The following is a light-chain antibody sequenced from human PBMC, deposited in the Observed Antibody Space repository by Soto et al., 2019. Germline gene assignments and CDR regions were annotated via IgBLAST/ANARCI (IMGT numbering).Light chain of an antibody. Sequence: QSVLTQPPSASGTPGQRVTISCSGSDSNIGTNSVYWYQQFAGTAPKVLIYRDDQRPSGVPDRFSASKSGTSASLAISGLRSEDEADYSCAAWDESVYGVVFGRGTKLTVL. J-gene: IGLJ2*01. CDR1: DSNIGTNS. V-gene: IGLV1-47*01. CDR3: AAWDESVYGVV. CDR2: RDD.